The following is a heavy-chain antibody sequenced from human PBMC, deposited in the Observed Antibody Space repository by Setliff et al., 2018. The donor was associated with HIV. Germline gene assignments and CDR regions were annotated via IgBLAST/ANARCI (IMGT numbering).Heavy chain of an antibody. Sequence: SVKVSCKASARIFSNYPISWVRRAPGRGLEWMGGITPVFRTPDYAQRFQDRLTITADESADTVYMELKSLRHEDTAVYFCARDRHYGGLPWYFETWGPGTLVTVSS. J-gene: IGHJ4*02. V-gene: IGHV1-69*13. CDR2: ITPVFRTP. CDR1: ARIFSNYP. D-gene: IGHD4-17*01. CDR3: ARDRHYGGLPWYFET.